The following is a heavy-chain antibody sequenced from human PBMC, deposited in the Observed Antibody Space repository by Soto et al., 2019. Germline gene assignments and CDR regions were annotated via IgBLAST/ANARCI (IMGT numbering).Heavy chain of an antibody. D-gene: IGHD2-2*01. CDR1: GFTFSSYE. V-gene: IGHV3-48*03. CDR3: ARVYCSTTTCHVQAFDS. J-gene: IGHJ4*02. Sequence: PGGSLRLSCAASGFTFSSYEMNWVRQAPGKTLEWVSYISSAGDSSYYADSVKSRFTISRDNAKNSLYLQMSSLRVEDTAVYYCARVYCSTTTCHVQAFDSWGQGTLVTVSS. CDR2: ISSAGDSS.